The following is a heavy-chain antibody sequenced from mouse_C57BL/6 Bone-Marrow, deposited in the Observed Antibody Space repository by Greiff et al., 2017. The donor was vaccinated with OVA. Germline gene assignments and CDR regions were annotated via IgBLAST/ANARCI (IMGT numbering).Heavy chain of an antibody. J-gene: IGHJ4*01. CDR2: IHPSDSDT. CDR3: AISDSNYAMDY. D-gene: IGHD2-5*01. V-gene: IGHV1-74*01. Sequence: VQLQQPGAELVKPGASVKVSCKASGYTFTSYWMHWVKQRPGQGLEWIGMIHPSDSDTNYNQKFKGKATLTVDKSSSTAYMQLSSLTSEDSAVYFYAISDSNYAMDYWGQGTSVTVSS. CDR1: GYTFTSYW.